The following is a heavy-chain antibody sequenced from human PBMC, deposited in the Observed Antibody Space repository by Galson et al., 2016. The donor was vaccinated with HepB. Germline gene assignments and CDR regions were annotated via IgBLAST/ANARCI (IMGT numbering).Heavy chain of an antibody. J-gene: IGHJ4*02. D-gene: IGHD6-13*01. CDR1: GFTFSNSA. CDR3: ASARGSTVHSDS. V-gene: IGHV3-23*01. CDR2: ISGSGATT. Sequence: SLRLSCAVSGFTFSNSAMGWVRQAPGKGLEWVSAISGSGATTYYAASVNGWFTTSRNNYKNTFYLKMNSRRDEDTAVFYCASARGSTVHSDSWGQGTLVTVSS.